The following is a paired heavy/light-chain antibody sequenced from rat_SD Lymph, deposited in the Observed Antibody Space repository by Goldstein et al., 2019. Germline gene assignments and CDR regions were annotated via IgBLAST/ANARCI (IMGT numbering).Light chain of an antibody. CDR1: QNINKY. V-gene: IGKV22S1*01. CDR2: NTN. Sequence: DIQMTQSPSLLSASVGDRVTINCKASQNINKYLNWYQQKLGEAPKLLIYNTNNLQTGIPSRFSGSGSGTDYTLTISSLQPEDFGTYFCFQHNSWPNTFGAGTKLELK. J-gene: IGKJ2-1*01. CDR3: FQHNSWPNT.
Heavy chain of an antibody. V-gene: IGHV5-62*01. J-gene: IGHJ2*01. D-gene: IGHD1-1*01. CDR1: GFTFSSYG. CDR2: ISSSSGT. CDR3: ARINYYSGDYFDY. Sequence: VQLVESGGGLVQPGKSLKLSCSASGFTFSSYGMHWIRQAPGKGLDWVAYISSSSGTVYADAVKGRFTISRDNAKNTLYLQLNSLKSEDTAIYYCARINYYSGDYFDYWGQGVMVTVSS.